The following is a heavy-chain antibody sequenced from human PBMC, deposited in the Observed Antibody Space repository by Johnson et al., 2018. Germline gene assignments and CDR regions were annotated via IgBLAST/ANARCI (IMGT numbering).Heavy chain of an antibody. CDR3: ARVSLTGTTGGAFEI. V-gene: IGHV3-21*01. Sequence: VQLVESGGGLVTPGGSLRLSCAASGFSFSSYTMNWVRQAPGKGLEWVSSISSSSSYKYHADSVKGRFTISRANAKSSIFLQMNSLRAEDTAVYFCARVSLTGTTGGAFEIWGQGTMVAVSS. J-gene: IGHJ3*02. D-gene: IGHD1-7*01. CDR2: ISSSSSYK. CDR1: GFSFSSYT.